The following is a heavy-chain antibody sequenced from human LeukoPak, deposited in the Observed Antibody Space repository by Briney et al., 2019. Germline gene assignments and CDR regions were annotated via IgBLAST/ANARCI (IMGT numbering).Heavy chain of an antibody. CDR3: ARADGDYYYFDY. CDR2: ISYDGSNK. J-gene: IGHJ4*02. CDR1: GFTFSSYA. Sequence: GRSLRLSCAASGFTFSSYAMHWVRQAPGKGLEWVAVISYDGSNKYYADSVKGRFTISRDNSKNTLYLQMNSLRAEDTAVYYCARADGDYYYFDYWGQGTLVTVSS. D-gene: IGHD4-17*01. V-gene: IGHV3-30-3*01.